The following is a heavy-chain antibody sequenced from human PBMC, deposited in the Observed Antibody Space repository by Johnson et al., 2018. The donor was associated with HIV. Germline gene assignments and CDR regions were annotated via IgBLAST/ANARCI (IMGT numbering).Heavy chain of an antibody. V-gene: IGHV3-9*01. Sequence: VQLVESGGGLVQPGRSLRLSCAASGFTFDDYAMHWVRQAPGKGLEWVSVIYSGGSTYYADSVKGRFTISRDNDKNTLYLQMNSLRAEDTAVYYCARDQGNYYDSSGKPKRAFDIWGQGTMVTVSS. J-gene: IGHJ3*02. CDR1: GFTFDDYA. CDR3: ARDQGNYYDSSGKPKRAFDI. D-gene: IGHD3-22*01. CDR2: IYSGGST.